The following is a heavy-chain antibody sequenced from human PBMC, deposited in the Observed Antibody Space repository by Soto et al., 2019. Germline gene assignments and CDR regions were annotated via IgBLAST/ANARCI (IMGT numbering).Heavy chain of an antibody. CDR3: AKRGRYYFDY. CDR2: ISDSGGRT. V-gene: IGHV3-23*01. J-gene: IGHJ4*02. Sequence: EVQLLESGGGLVQPGGSLRLSCAASGFTFYTYAMSWVRQAPGKGLEWVSTISDSGGRTYYADSVKGRFTISRDNSRNTLYLQMNSLRAEDTAVYYCAKRGRYYFDYWGQGTLVTVSS. CDR1: GFTFYTYA.